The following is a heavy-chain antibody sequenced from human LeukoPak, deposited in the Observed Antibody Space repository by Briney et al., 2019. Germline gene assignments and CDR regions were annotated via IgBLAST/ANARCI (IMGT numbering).Heavy chain of an antibody. D-gene: IGHD1-26*01. CDR1: EFTFSSYA. V-gene: IGHV3-30-3*01. Sequence: GGSLRLSCAASEFTFSSYAMHWVRQAPGKGLEWVAVISYDGSNKYYADSVKGRFTISRDNAKNSLYLQMNSLRAEDTALYYCAKDISPRGVGAFDYWGQGTLVTVSS. CDR2: ISYDGSNK. J-gene: IGHJ4*02. CDR3: AKDISPRGVGAFDY.